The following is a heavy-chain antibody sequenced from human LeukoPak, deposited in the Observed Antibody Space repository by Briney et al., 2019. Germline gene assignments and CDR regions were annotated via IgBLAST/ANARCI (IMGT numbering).Heavy chain of an antibody. D-gene: IGHD5-18*01. CDR2: IYYSGST. CDR3: ARRTLRGYSRFDY. J-gene: IGHJ4*02. CDR1: GGSISSSSYY. Sequence: PSETLSLTCTVSGGSISSSSYYWGWIRQPPGKGLEWIGSIYYSGSTYYNPSLKSRVTISVDTSKNQFSLKLSSVTAADTAVYYCARRTLRGYSRFDYWGQGTLVTVSS. V-gene: IGHV4-39*01.